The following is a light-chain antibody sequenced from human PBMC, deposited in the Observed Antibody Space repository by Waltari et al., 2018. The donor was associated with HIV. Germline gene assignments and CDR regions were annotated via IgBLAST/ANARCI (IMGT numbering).Light chain of an antibody. Sequence: QSALTQPASVSGSPGQSITISCTGTSSTVGVYDYVSWYQHHPGKAPKLMIFEVSYRPSGVSSRFSGAKSGNTASLTISGLRAEDEADYYCSSYTTSSTLVVFGGGTRLTVL. CDR1: SSTVGVYDY. CDR3: SSYTTSSTLVV. J-gene: IGLJ3*02. CDR2: EVS. V-gene: IGLV2-14*01.